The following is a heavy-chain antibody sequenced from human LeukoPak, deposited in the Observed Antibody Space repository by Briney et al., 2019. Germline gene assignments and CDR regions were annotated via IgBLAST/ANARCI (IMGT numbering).Heavy chain of an antibody. D-gene: IGHD6-13*01. V-gene: IGHV3-30*18. Sequence: GGSLRLSYAVSGFTFSSYGMHWVRQAPGKGLAWVAVISYDGSNKYYADSVKGRFTISRDNSKNTLYLQMNSLRAEDTAVYYCAKDAADYSSSWIDYWGQGTLVTVSS. CDR2: ISYDGSNK. J-gene: IGHJ4*02. CDR1: GFTFSSYG. CDR3: AKDAADYSSSWIDY.